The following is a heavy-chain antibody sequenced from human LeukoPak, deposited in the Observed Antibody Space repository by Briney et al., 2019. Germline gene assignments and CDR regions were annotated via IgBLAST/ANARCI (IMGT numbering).Heavy chain of an antibody. CDR3: AKGSTMVWGVPDY. J-gene: IGHJ4*02. V-gene: IGHV3-23*01. Sequence: GGSLRLSCAASGSTFSSYAMSWVRQAPGKGLEWVSVISGSGGSTYYADSVKGRFTISRDNSENTLYLQMNSLRVEDTAVYYCAKGSTMVWGVPDYWGQGTLVTVSS. D-gene: IGHD3-10*01. CDR2: ISGSGGST. CDR1: GSTFSSYA.